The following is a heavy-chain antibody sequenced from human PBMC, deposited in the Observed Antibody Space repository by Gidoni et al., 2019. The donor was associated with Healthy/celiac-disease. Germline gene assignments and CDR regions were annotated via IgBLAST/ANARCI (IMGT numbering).Heavy chain of an antibody. Sequence: QVQLVQSGAEVKKPGASVKVSCKASGYTFTSYAMHWVRQAPGQRLEWMGWINAGNGNTKYSQKFQGRVTITRDTSASTAYMELSSLRSEDTAVYYCAREGGYNWNLRGAFDIWGQGTMVTVSS. J-gene: IGHJ3*02. D-gene: IGHD1-20*01. CDR2: INAGNGNT. CDR3: AREGGYNWNLRGAFDI. V-gene: IGHV1-3*01. CDR1: GYTFTSYA.